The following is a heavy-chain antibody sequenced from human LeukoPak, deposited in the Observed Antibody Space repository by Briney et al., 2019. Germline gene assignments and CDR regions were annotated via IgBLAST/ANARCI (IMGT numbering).Heavy chain of an antibody. CDR1: GGSISSGGYY. CDR2: IYYSGST. D-gene: IGHD6-19*01. J-gene: IGHJ1*01. V-gene: IGHV4-31*03. CDR3: ASCIAVAGPPEYFQH. Sequence: SQTLTLTCTVSGGSISSGGYYWSWIRQHPGKGLEWIGYIYYSGSTYYNPSLKSRVTISVDTSKNQFSLKLSSVTAADTAVYYCASCIAVAGPPEYFQHWGQGTLVTVSS.